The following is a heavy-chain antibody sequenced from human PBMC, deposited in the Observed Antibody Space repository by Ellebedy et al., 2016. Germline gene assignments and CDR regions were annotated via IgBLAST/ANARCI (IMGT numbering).Heavy chain of an antibody. J-gene: IGHJ4*02. CDR3: AKDTVGTTPYYFDY. D-gene: IGHD4-23*01. CDR2: INSDGSST. V-gene: IGHV3-74*01. CDR1: GFTFSSRW. Sequence: GESLKISCAASGFTFSSRWMHWVRQAPGKGLVWVSHINSDGSSTTYADSVKGRFTISRDNAKNTLYLQMNSLRAEDTAVYYCAKDTVGTTPYYFDYWGQGTLVTVSS.